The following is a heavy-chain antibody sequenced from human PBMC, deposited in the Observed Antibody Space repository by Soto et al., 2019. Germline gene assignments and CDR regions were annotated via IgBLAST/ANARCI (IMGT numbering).Heavy chain of an antibody. CDR2: IYWSGDE. J-gene: IGHJ3*01. CDR3: ARGLATLPVFAFDV. D-gene: IGHD6-6*01. V-gene: IGHV2-5*01. CDR1: GFSLSTSGVG. Sequence: QMTLKESGPTLVKPTQTLTLTCSFSGFSLSTSGVGVGWVRQPPGKALEWLALIYWSGDEHYRASLKSRLTSAKATSKSQVVLIMTNMDPVDTATYYCARGLATLPVFAFDVWGQGTTVTVSS.